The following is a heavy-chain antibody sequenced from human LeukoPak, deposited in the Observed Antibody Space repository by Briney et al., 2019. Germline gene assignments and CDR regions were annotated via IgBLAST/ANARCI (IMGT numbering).Heavy chain of an antibody. V-gene: IGHV4-34*01. CDR3: ARQGYCSSTSCYHLDY. J-gene: IGHJ4*02. CDR1: GGSFSGYY. Sequence: SETLSLTCAVYGGSFSGYYWSWIRQPPGKGLEWIGEINHSGSTNYNPSLKSRVTISVDTSKNQSSLKLSSVTAADTAVYYCARQGYCSSTSCYHLDYWGQGTLVTVSS. CDR2: INHSGST. D-gene: IGHD2-2*01.